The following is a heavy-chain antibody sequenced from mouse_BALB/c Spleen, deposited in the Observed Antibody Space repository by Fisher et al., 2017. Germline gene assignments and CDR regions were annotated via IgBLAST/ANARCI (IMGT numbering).Heavy chain of an antibody. Sequence: KFKGKATLTVDKSSSTAFMHLNSLTSEDSAVYYCARTLYYRYDVGAMDYWGQGTSVTVSS. CDR3: ARTLYYRYDVGAMDY. J-gene: IGHJ4*01. D-gene: IGHD2-14*01. V-gene: IGHV1S135*01.